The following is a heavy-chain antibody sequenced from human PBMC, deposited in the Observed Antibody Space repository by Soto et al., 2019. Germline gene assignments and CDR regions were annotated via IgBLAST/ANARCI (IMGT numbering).Heavy chain of an antibody. D-gene: IGHD6-13*01. CDR3: ARVRLSIAAARDSYYYYYGMGV. Sequence: ASVKISCKASGYTLTGYYMHWVRQAPGQGLEWMGWINPNSGGTNYAQKFQGWVTMTRDTSISTAYMELSRLRSDDTAVYYGARVRLSIAAARDSYYYYYGMGVWGQGTTVTVSS. J-gene: IGHJ6*02. CDR2: INPNSGGT. V-gene: IGHV1-2*04. CDR1: GYTLTGYY.